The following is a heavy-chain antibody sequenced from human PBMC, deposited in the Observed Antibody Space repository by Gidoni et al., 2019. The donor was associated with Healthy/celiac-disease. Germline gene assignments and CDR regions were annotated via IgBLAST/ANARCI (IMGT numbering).Heavy chain of an antibody. CDR2: IYTSGST. CDR1: GGSISSGSYY. V-gene: IGHV4-61*02. Sequence: QVQLQESGPGLVKPSQTLSLTCTVSGGSISSGSYYWSWIRQPAGKGLEWIGRIYTSGSTNYNPSLKSRVTMSVDTSKNQFSLKLSSVTAADTAVYYCAREEYSRDWYFDLWGRGTLVTVSS. CDR3: AREEYSRDWYFDL. D-gene: IGHD6-6*01. J-gene: IGHJ2*01.